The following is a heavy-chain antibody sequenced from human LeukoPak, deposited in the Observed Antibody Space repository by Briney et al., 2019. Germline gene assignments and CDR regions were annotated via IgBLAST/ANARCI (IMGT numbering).Heavy chain of an antibody. CDR3: AKGRSSSGWYGGGTTFDY. D-gene: IGHD6-19*01. V-gene: IGHV3-23*01. Sequence: GGSLRLSCAASGFTFSSYAMSWVRQAPGKGLEWVSAISGSGGSTYYADSVKGRFTISRDNSKNTLYLQMNGLRAEDTAVYYCAKGRSSSGWYGGGTTFDYWGQGTLVTVSS. CDR1: GFTFSSYA. J-gene: IGHJ4*02. CDR2: ISGSGGST.